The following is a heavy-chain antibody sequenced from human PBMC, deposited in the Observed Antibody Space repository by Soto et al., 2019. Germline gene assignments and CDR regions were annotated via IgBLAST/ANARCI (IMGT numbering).Heavy chain of an antibody. Sequence: EVQLLESGGGLVQPGGSLRLSCAASGFTFSSYAMSWVRQAPGKGLEWVSAISGSGGSTYYADSVKGRFTISRDNSKNTLYLQMNSLRDEDTAVYYCAKWSKGSDYFDYWGQGTLVTVSS. V-gene: IGHV3-23*01. CDR1: GFTFSSYA. D-gene: IGHD1-26*01. CDR3: AKWSKGSDYFDY. CDR2: ISGSGGST. J-gene: IGHJ4*02.